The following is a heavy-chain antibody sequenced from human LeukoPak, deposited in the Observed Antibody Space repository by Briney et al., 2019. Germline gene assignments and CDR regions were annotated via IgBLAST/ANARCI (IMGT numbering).Heavy chain of an antibody. CDR3: ARDPNYDFWSGYWAFDI. CDR2: ISAYNGNT. V-gene: IGHV1-18*01. CDR1: GYTFTSYG. Sequence: ASVTVSCKASGYTFTSYGISWVRQAPGQGLEWMGWISAYNGNTNYAQKLQGRVTMTTDTSTSTAYMELRSLRSDDTAVYYCARDPNYDFWSGYWAFDIWGQGTMVTVSS. D-gene: IGHD3-3*01. J-gene: IGHJ3*02.